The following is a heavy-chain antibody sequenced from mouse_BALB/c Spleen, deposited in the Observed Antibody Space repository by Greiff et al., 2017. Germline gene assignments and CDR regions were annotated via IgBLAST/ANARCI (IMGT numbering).Heavy chain of an antibody. D-gene: IGHD2-10*01. CDR2: ISSGGSYT. V-gene: IGHV5-6*01. J-gene: IGHJ2*01. Sequence: EVQLVESGGDLVKPGGSLKLSCAASGFTFSSYGMSWVRQTPDKRLEWVATISSGGSYTYYPDTVTGRFTISRDNAKNTLYLEMSSLRSEDTAMYYCARGTSYYGNLDYWGQGTTLTVSS. CDR1: GFTFSSYG. CDR3: ARGTSYYGNLDY.